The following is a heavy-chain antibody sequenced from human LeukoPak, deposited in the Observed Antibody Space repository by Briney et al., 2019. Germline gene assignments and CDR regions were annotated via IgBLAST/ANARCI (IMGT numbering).Heavy chain of an antibody. CDR1: GFTFSSYG. CDR3: AKTGRAEAATASYYYYYMDV. D-gene: IGHD6-25*01. CDR2: IRYDGSNK. J-gene: IGHJ6*03. V-gene: IGHV3-30*02. Sequence: PGGSLRLSCAASGFTFSSYGMHWVRQAPGKGLEWVAFIRYDGSNKYYADSVKGRFTISRDNSKNTLYLQMNSLRAEDTAVYYCAKTGRAEAATASYYYYYMDVWGKGTTVTVSS.